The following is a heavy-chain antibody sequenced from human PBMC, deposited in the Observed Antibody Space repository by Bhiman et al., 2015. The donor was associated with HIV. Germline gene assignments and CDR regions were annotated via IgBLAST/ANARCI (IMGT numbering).Heavy chain of an antibody. D-gene: IGHD1-7*01. V-gene: IGHV3-23*01. J-gene: IGHJ5*02. CDR3: AIDLELAFDP. CDR2: ISGSGGST. CDR1: GFIFRSYA. Sequence: EVQLLESGGGLVQPGGSLRLSCATSGFIFRSYAMSWVRQAPGKGLEWVSGISGSGGSTYYADSVKGRFTIFRDNSKNTLYLQMNSLRAEDTAVYYCAIDLELAFDPWGQGTLVTVSS.